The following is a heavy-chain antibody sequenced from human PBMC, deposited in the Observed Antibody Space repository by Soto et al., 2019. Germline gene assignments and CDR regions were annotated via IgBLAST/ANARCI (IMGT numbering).Heavy chain of an antibody. CDR2: ISGSGGST. CDR1: GFTFSIYA. Sequence: PGGSLRLSCAASGFTFSIYAMSWVRQAPGKGLEWVSGISGSGGSTYYADSVKGRSTISRDNSKNTLYLQMNTLRAEDTAVYYCAKDVSNTGWYRSKRDYWGQGTLVTVSS. D-gene: IGHD6-19*01. V-gene: IGHV3-23*01. J-gene: IGHJ4*02. CDR3: AKDVSNTGWYRSKRDY.